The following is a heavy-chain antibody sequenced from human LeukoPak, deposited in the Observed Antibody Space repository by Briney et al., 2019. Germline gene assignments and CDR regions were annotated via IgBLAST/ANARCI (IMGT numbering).Heavy chain of an antibody. D-gene: IGHD2-2*02. V-gene: IGHV4-39*01. CDR1: GGSITRRDYY. CDR3: ARQTIAAVTGYMLFDL. CDR2: IYYTEST. Sequence: SETLSLACTVSGGSITRRDYYWGWLRQPPGKGLEWIGSIYYTESTFHNPSLKSRVIMSVDTSKNLFSLNLTSVTAADTAMYYCARQTIAAVTGYMLFDLWGRGTLVIVSS. J-gene: IGHJ2*01.